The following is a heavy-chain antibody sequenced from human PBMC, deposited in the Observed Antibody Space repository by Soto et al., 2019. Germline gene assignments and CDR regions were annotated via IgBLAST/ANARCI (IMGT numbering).Heavy chain of an antibody. Sequence: QVQLQQWGAGLLKPSETLSLTCAVYGGSFSGYYWSWIRQPPGKGLEWIGEINHSGSTNYNPSLKSRVTISVDTSKSQFSLKLSSVTASDTAVYYCARGGYCSGVSRYWLDPWGQGTLVTVSS. V-gene: IGHV4-34*01. CDR1: GGSFSGYY. CDR3: ARGGYCSGVSRYWLDP. J-gene: IGHJ5*02. D-gene: IGHD2-15*01. CDR2: INHSGST.